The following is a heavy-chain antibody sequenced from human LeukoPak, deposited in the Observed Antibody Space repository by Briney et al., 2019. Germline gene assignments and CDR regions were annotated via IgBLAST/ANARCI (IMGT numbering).Heavy chain of an antibody. CDR1: GGSFSGYY. J-gene: IGHJ4*02. D-gene: IGHD5-12*01. CDR3: ARGARRGYSGYDFFPFDY. Sequence: SETLSLTCAVYGGSFSGYYWSWIRQPPGKGLEWIGEINHSGSTNYNPSLKSRVTISVDTSKNQFSLKLSSVTAADTAVYYCARGARRGYSGYDFFPFDYWGQGTLVTVSS. V-gene: IGHV4-34*01. CDR2: INHSGST.